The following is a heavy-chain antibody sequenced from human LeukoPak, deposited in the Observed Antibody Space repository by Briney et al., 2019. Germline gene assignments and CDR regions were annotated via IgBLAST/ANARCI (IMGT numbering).Heavy chain of an antibody. Sequence: GGSLRLSCAASGFTFSSYSMNWVRQAPGKGLEWVSSISSSSSYIYYADSVKGRFTISRDNAKNSLYLQMNSLRAEDTAVYYCARGRSGCTNISCYLNAFDIWGQGTMVTVSS. CDR2: ISSSSSYI. D-gene: IGHD2-2*01. V-gene: IGHV3-21*01. CDR3: ARGRSGCTNISCYLNAFDI. J-gene: IGHJ3*02. CDR1: GFTFSSYS.